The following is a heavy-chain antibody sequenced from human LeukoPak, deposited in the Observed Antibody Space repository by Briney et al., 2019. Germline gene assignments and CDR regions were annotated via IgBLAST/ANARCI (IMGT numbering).Heavy chain of an antibody. CDR2: ISDRGGST. D-gene: IGHD3-10*01. CDR3: AKDTYYYGSGSYSDY. Sequence: GGSLRLSCAASGFTFSNYAMSWVRQAPGKGLEWVSVISDRGGSTYHADSVKGRFTISRDNSKNTLYLQVNSLRAEDTAVYYCAKDTYYYGSGSYSDYWGQGTLVAVSS. J-gene: IGHJ4*02. CDR1: GFTFSNYA. V-gene: IGHV3-23*01.